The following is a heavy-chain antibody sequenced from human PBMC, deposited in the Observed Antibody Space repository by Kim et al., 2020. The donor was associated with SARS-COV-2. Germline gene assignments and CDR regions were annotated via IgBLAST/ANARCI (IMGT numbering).Heavy chain of an antibody. CDR1: GYIFSGFG. J-gene: IGHJ4*02. D-gene: IGHD2-8*01. CDR3: ARTKGHDY. V-gene: IGHV1-18*04. Sequence: ASVKVSCKASGYIFSGFGISWVRQAPGQGLEWMGWINTKNGDTKYEQKLQDRVTLTTETSTRTVYMELRSLTSDDTAVYYCARTKGHDYWGQGTLVTVSS. CDR2: INTKNGDT.